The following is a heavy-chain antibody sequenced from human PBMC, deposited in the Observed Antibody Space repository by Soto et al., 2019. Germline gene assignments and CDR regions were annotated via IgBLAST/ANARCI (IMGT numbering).Heavy chain of an antibody. CDR3: AREVSGSSSLGYYYYGMDV. CDR2: IYHSGST. Sequence: SETLSLTCAVSGYSISSGYYWGCIRQPPGKGLEWIGSIYHSGSTYYNPSLKSRVTISVDTSKNQFSLKLSSVTAADTAVYYCAREVSGSSSLGYYYYGMDVWGQGTTVIVYS. D-gene: IGHD6-6*01. J-gene: IGHJ6*02. V-gene: IGHV4-38-2*02. CDR1: GYSISSGYY.